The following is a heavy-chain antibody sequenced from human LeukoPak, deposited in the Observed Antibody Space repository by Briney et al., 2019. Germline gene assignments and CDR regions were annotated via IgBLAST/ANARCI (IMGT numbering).Heavy chain of an antibody. D-gene: IGHD4-23*01. CDR2: ISSKGDTT. CDR3: AREVDGGNDY. V-gene: IGHV3-64*01. Sequence: GGSLRLSCAASGFTSSGYAMHWVRQAPGKGLEYVSVISSKGDTTYYANSVKGRFTTSRDNSRNTVYLQMGSLRAEDMAVYYCAREVDGGNDYWGQGTLVAVSS. CDR1: GFTSSGYA. J-gene: IGHJ4*02.